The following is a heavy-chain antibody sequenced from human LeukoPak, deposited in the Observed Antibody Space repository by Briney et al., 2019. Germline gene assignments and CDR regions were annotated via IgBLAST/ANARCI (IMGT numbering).Heavy chain of an antibody. J-gene: IGHJ4*02. CDR1: GFTFSNYR. D-gene: IGHD5-18*01. CDR2: IKEDGTEK. Sequence: GGSLRDSCAASGFTFSNYRMSWVRQAPGRGLEWVANIKEDGTEKYYVDSVKGRFTISRDNAKNSLYLQMNSLRADDTAVYYCARDQGYRYGSTYRSTVFDYWGQGTLVTVSS. CDR3: ARDQGYRYGSTYRSTVFDY. V-gene: IGHV3-7*01.